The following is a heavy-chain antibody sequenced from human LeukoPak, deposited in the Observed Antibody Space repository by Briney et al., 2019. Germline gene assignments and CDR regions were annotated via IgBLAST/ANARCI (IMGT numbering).Heavy chain of an antibody. Sequence: PGGSLRLSCAASGFTFDDYAMHWVRQAPGKGLEWVAVISYDGSDKNYADSVKGRFTISRDNSKNTLYLQMNSLRAEDTAVYYCAKLHYYDSSGPGPFDIWGQGTMVTVSS. J-gene: IGHJ3*02. V-gene: IGHV3-30*18. CDR3: AKLHYYDSSGPGPFDI. CDR2: ISYDGSDK. D-gene: IGHD3-22*01. CDR1: GFTFDDYA.